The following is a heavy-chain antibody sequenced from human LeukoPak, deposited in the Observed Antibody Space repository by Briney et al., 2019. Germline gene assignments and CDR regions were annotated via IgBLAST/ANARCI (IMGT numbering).Heavy chain of an antibody. Sequence: ASVKVSCKASDYTFTSYGISWVRLAPGQGLEWMGWISAYNGNTNYAQDLQGRVTMTTDTSTSTAYMELGSLRSDDTAVYYYARTYSSGRVDYWGQGTLVTVSS. CDR2: ISAYNGNT. V-gene: IGHV1-18*01. J-gene: IGHJ4*02. CDR3: ARTYSSGRVDY. CDR1: DYTFTSYG. D-gene: IGHD6-19*01.